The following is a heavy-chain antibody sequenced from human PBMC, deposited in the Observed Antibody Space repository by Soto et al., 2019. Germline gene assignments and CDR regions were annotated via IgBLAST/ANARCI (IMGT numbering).Heavy chain of an antibody. CDR2: ISYDGSNK. CDR3: ARGNYYDSSGSMPH. CDR1: GFTFSSYD. Sequence: GGSLRLFCAASGFTFSSYDMHWVRQAPGKGLEWVAVISYDGSNKKNADSVKGRFTISRDNSKNTLYMQMNSLRAEDTAVYFCARGNYYDSSGSMPHWGQGTLVTVSS. V-gene: IGHV3-30-3*01. D-gene: IGHD3-22*01. J-gene: IGHJ4*02.